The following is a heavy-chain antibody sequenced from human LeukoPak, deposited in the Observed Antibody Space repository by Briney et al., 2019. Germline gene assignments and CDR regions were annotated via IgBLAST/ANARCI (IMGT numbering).Heavy chain of an antibody. CDR3: ARAPMVRGVISEFDY. V-gene: IGHV4-39*07. D-gene: IGHD3-10*01. J-gene: IGHJ4*02. Sequence: SETLSLTCTVSGGSISSSSYYWGWIRQPPGKGLEWIGSIYYSGSTYYNPSLKSRVTISVDRSKNQFSLKLSSVTAADTAVYYCARAPMVRGVISEFDYWGQGTLVTVSS. CDR2: IYYSGST. CDR1: GGSISSSSYY.